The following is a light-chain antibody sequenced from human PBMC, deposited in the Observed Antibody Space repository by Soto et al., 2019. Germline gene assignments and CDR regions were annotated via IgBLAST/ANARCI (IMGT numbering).Light chain of an antibody. V-gene: IGLV2-11*01. CDR3: CSYAGSYTYV. Sequence: QSALTQPRSVSGSPGQSVTISCTGTSSDVGGYNYVSWYQQHPDKAPKVMIYDVSKRPSGVPDRFSDSKSGNTASLTISGLQAEDEADYYCCSYAGSYTYVFGSGTKVTVL. CDR1: SSDVGGYNY. CDR2: DVS. J-gene: IGLJ1*01.